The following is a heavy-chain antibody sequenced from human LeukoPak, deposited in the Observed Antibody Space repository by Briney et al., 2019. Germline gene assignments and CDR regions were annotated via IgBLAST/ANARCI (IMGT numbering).Heavy chain of an antibody. J-gene: IGHJ4*02. V-gene: IGHV3-48*01. CDR3: AREQELPFDY. CDR1: GFTFSSYG. Sequence: GRSLRLSCAASGFTFSSYGMHWVRQAPGKGLEWVSFISSSSSTLYYADSVKGRFTISRDNAKNSLYLQMNSLRAEDTAVYYCAREQELPFDYWGQGTLVTVSS. D-gene: IGHD5-24*01. CDR2: ISSSSSTL.